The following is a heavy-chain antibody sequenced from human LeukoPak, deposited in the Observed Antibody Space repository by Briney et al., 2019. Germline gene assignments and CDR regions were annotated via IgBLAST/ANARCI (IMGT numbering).Heavy chain of an antibody. CDR2: MSYDGFNK. D-gene: IGHD5-18*01. J-gene: IGHJ4*02. CDR1: GFTFSSYA. V-gene: IGHV3-30*18. Sequence: PGRSLRLPCAASGFTFSSYAMHWVRQSLGKGLEWVAVMSYDGFNKYYADSVKGRFTISRDNSKNTLYLQMNSLRAEDTAVYYCAKTKGYSYGYYFDYWGEGTLVTVSS. CDR3: AKTKGYSYGYYFDY.